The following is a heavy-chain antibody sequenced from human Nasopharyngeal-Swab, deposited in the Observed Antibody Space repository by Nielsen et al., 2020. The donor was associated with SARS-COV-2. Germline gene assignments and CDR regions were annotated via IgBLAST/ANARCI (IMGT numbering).Heavy chain of an antibody. CDR3: ARALTSMADLAD. CDR2: IGTAGDT. J-gene: IGHJ4*02. CDR1: GFTFSSYD. Sequence: GSLRLSCAASGFTFSSYDMHWVRQATGKGLEWVSAIGTAGDTYYPGSVKGRFTISRENAKNSLYLQMNSLRAGDTAVYYCARALTSMADLADWGQGTLVTVSS. D-gene: IGHD3-3*01. V-gene: IGHV3-13*01.